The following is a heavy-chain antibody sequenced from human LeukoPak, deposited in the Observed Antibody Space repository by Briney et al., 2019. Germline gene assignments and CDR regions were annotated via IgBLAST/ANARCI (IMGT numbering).Heavy chain of an antibody. J-gene: IGHJ3*02. D-gene: IGHD3-10*01. Sequence: PSETLSLTCTVSGGSISSYYWSWIRQPAGKGLEWIGRIYTSGSTNYNPSLRSRVTVSVDKSKNQFSLKLSSVTAADTAVYYCTRASWFGELLRSFDIWGQGTMVTVSS. CDR2: IYTSGST. V-gene: IGHV4-4*07. CDR1: GGSISSYY. CDR3: TRASWFGELLRSFDI.